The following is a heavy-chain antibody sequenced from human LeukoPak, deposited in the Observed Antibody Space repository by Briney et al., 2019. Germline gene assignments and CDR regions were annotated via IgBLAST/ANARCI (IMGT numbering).Heavy chain of an antibody. V-gene: IGHV3-7*03. CDR1: GFTFSNYW. J-gene: IGHJ6*02. CDR3: ARGGGLDV. Sequence: GGSLRLSCAASGFTFSNYWMNWARQAPGKGLEWVASMNHNGNVNYYVDSVKGRFTISRDNAKNSLYLQMSNLRAEDTAVYFCARGGGLDVWGQGATVTVSS. D-gene: IGHD3-16*01. CDR2: MNHNGNVN.